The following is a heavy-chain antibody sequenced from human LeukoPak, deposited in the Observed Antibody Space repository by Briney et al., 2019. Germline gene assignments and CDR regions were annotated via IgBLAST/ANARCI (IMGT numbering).Heavy chain of an antibody. Sequence: GGSLRLSCAASGFTFRNHWMHWVRQAPGKGLVWVSRIKSDGSITTYADSVKGRFTISRDNAKNSLNLQMSSLRAEDTAVYYCASGTTGTTGFNYWGQGTLVTVSS. V-gene: IGHV3-74*01. CDR3: ASGTTGTTGFNY. CDR2: IKSDGSIT. J-gene: IGHJ4*02. CDR1: GFTFRNHW. D-gene: IGHD1-7*01.